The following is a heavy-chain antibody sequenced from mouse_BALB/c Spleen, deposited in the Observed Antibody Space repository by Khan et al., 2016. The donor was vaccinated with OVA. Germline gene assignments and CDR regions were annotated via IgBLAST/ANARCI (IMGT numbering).Heavy chain of an antibody. J-gene: IGHJ1*01. Sequence: EVKLLESGPGLVKPSQTVSLTCTVTGISITSGNYRWSWIRQFPGNKLEWIGNIYYSGTVTYNPSLTSRNTITRDTSKNQFFLEMNSLTSEDTATYYCARDYGSLYWYLDVWGAGTTVTVSS. D-gene: IGHD1-1*01. V-gene: IGHV3-5*02. CDR1: GISITSGNYR. CDR3: ARDYGSLYWYLDV. CDR2: IYYSGTV.